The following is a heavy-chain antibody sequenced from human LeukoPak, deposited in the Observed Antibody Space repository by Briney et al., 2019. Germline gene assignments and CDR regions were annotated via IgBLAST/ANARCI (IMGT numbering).Heavy chain of an antibody. V-gene: IGHV3-7*01. CDR2: INQDASEK. CDR3: ARGRRVPAAMGNWFDP. J-gene: IGHJ5*02. CDR1: GFTVSSNY. Sequence: GGSLRLSCAASGFTVSSNYMSWVRQAPGEGLEWVANINQDASEKYYVDSVKGRFTISRDNAKNSLYLQMNSLRAEDTAVYYCARGRRVPAAMGNWFDPWGQGTLVTVSS. D-gene: IGHD2-2*01.